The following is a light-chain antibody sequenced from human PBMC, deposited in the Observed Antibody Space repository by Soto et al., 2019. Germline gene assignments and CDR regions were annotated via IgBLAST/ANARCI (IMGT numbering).Light chain of an antibody. CDR3: QQYYSSPPT. CDR2: WAS. CDR1: QSVLYSSNNKNY. V-gene: IGKV4-1*01. J-gene: IGKJ4*01. Sequence: DIVMTQSPDSLAVSLGERATINCKSSQSVLYSSNNKNYLAWYQQKPGQPPKLLIYWASIRESGVPDRLSGRGSGTDFTLTISSLQAEDVAVYYCQQYYSSPPTFGGGTKVEIK.